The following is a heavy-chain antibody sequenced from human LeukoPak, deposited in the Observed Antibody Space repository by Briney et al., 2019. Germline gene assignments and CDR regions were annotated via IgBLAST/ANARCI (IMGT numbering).Heavy chain of an antibody. CDR1: GITLSNYG. CDR3: AKRGVVIRVILVGFHKEAYYFDS. J-gene: IGHJ4*02. CDR2: ISGSGGRP. Sequence: GGSLRLSCAVSGITLSNYGMSWVRQAPGKGLEWVAGISGSGGRPNYADSVKGRITISRDNAKNTLYLQMNSLRAEDTAVYFCAKRGVVIRVILVGFHKEAYYFDSWGQGALVTVSS. D-gene: IGHD3-22*01. V-gene: IGHV3-23*01.